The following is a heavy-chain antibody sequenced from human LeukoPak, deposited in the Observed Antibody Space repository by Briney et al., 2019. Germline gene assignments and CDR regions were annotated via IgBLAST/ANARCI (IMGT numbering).Heavy chain of an antibody. Sequence: SETLSLTCGVSGYSISSGYYWGWIRQSPGKGLEWIGNIYRSGSTYYNPSIKSRVTISVDTSKNQFSLRLTSVTAADTAVYYCARRDRWFDPWGQGTLVTVSS. V-gene: IGHV4-38-2*01. J-gene: IGHJ5*02. CDR1: GYSISSGYY. CDR2: IYRSGST. CDR3: ARRDRWFDP.